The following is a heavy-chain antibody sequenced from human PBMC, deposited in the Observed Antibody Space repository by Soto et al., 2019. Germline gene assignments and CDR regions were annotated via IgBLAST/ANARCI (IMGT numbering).Heavy chain of an antibody. Sequence: ASVKVSCKASGYTFTGYYMHWVRQAPGQGLEWMGWINPNSGGTNYAQKFQGRVTVTRDTSISTAYMELSRLRSDDTAVYYCASPVTYDSSGYYHFNWFDPWGQGTLVTVSS. CDR1: GYTFTGYY. J-gene: IGHJ5*02. CDR2: INPNSGGT. D-gene: IGHD3-22*01. CDR3: ASPVTYDSSGYYHFNWFDP. V-gene: IGHV1-2*02.